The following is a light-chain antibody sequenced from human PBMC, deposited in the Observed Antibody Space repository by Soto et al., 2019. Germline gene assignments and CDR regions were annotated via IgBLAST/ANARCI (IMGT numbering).Light chain of an antibody. Sequence: QSALTQPASVSGSPGQSITISCPGTSSDVGGYNYVSWYQQHPGKAPKLMIYDVSNRPSGVSNRFSGSKSGNTASLTISGLQAEDEADYYCSSYTSSRTLFGGGTKLTVL. J-gene: IGLJ2*01. V-gene: IGLV2-14*01. CDR2: DVS. CDR1: SSDVGGYNY. CDR3: SSYTSSRTL.